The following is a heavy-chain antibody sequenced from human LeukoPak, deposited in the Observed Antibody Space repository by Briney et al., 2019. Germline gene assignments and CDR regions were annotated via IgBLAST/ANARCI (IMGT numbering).Heavy chain of an antibody. CDR1: GGSISSGCYY. D-gene: IGHD2-2*02. V-gene: IGHV4-61*02. CDR2: IYTSGST. CDR3: ARAHCSSTSCYKDY. Sequence: SQTLSLTCTVSGGSISSGCYYWSWIRQPAGKGLEWIGRIYTSGSTNYNPSLKSRVTISVDTSKNQFSLKLSSVTAADTAVYYCARAHCSSTSCYKDYWGQGTLVTVSS. J-gene: IGHJ4*02.